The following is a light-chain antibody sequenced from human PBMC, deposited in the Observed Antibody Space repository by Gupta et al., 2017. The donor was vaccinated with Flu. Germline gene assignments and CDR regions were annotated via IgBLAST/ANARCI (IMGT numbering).Light chain of an antibody. J-gene: IGKJ1*01. CDR2: AAS. Sequence: VVTQPPATLSLSTRQRVTLSCRTSQRVYQNVAWYQQKHGQAPRLFIYAASTRPPGVSASFSGVESGTEFTRSVENLQSEQSATYYCQQYNPSPPGGTFGQGTRVEIK. V-gene: IGKV3-15*01. CDR3: QQYNPSPPGGT. CDR1: QRVYQN.